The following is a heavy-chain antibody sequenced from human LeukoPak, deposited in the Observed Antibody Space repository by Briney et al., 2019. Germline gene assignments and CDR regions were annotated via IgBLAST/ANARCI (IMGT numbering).Heavy chain of an antibody. Sequence: SETLSLTCTVPGGSISSGGYYWSWIRQHPGKGLEWIGYIYYSGSTYYNPSLKSRVTISVDTSKNQFSLKLSSVTAADTAVYYCARGPASLNWFDPWGQGTLVTVSS. CDR1: GGSISSGGYY. J-gene: IGHJ5*02. V-gene: IGHV4-31*03. D-gene: IGHD6-6*01. CDR3: ARGPASLNWFDP. CDR2: IYYSGST.